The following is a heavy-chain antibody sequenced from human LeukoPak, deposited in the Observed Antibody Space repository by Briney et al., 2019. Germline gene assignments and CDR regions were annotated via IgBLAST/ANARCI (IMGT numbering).Heavy chain of an antibody. V-gene: IGHV3-30*02. CDR2: IHNDGTQG. CDR3: SKEGDEFRGYLDV. CDR1: GFTFSRLG. J-gene: IGHJ6*03. D-gene: IGHD3-16*01. Sequence: GGSLRLSCAASGFTFSRLGMQWIRQAPGKGLEWVAVIHNDGTQGQYADSVKGRFTISKDNSQNTLYLQMNNLRDDDTAVYYCSKEGDEFRGYLDVWGKGTTVTVSS.